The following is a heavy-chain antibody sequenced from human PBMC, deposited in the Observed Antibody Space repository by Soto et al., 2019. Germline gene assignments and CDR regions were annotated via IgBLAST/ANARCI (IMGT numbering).Heavy chain of an antibody. Sequence: QVQLEQSGAEVKKPGASVKVSCKASAYIFTSYDMHWVREAPGQRLEWMGWINAGNGNTKYSEKFQGRVTITRDTSASTAYMELSSLRSEDTAVYYCARGASMVRGVILDAFDIWGQGTMVTVYS. D-gene: IGHD3-10*01. J-gene: IGHJ3*02. CDR2: INAGNGNT. CDR3: ARGASMVRGVILDAFDI. CDR1: AYIFTSYD. V-gene: IGHV1-3*01.